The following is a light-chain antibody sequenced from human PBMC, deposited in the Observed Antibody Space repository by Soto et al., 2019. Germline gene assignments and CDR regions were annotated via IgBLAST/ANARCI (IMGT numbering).Light chain of an antibody. J-gene: IGLJ1*01. V-gene: IGLV2-14*01. Sequence: QSALTQPASVSGSPGQSITISCTGSSSDVGGYDYVSWYQQHPGKPPKLMIYDVSNRPSGVSDRFSGSKSGNTASLTISGLQAEDEADYYSSSYTSSSTSCVFGTETKVTVL. CDR3: SSYTSSSTSCV. CDR1: SSDVGGYDY. CDR2: DVS.